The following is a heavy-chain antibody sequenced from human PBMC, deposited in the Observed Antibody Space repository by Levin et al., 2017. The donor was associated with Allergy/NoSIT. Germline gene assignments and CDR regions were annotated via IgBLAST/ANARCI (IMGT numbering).Heavy chain of an antibody. J-gene: IGHJ6*03. CDR2: IYPGDSDT. CDR3: ARSYYGSGSVRTHMDV. D-gene: IGHD3-10*01. Sequence: KVSCKGSGYSFTSYWIGWVRQMPGKGLEWMGIIYPGDSDTRYSPSFQGQVTISADKSISTAYLQWSSLKASDTAMYYCARSYYGSGSVRTHMDVWGKGTTVTVSS. V-gene: IGHV5-51*01. CDR1: GYSFTSYW.